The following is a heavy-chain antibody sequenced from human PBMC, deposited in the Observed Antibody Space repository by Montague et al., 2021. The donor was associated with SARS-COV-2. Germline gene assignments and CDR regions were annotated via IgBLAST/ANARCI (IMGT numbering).Heavy chain of an antibody. CDR1: GDSISRSHYF. CDR2: IYFTGKT. D-gene: IGHD1/OR15-1a*01. CDR3: ARWGLNNAFDI. V-gene: IGHV4-39*02. Sequence: SETLSLTCSVSGDSISRSHYFWAWIRQPQGMGLEWIGSIYFTGKTYYHPSLKSRVTISIDTSKYHFSLRLSSVTAADSAVFYCARWGLNNAFDIWGLGTMITISS. J-gene: IGHJ3*02.